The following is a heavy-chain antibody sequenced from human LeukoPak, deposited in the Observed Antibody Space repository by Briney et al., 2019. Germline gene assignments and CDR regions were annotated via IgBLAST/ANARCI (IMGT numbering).Heavy chain of an antibody. CDR2: IYSGGST. CDR1: GFTVSSNY. V-gene: IGHV3-53*01. J-gene: IGHJ4*02. Sequence: GGSLRLSCAASGFTVSSNYMSWVRQAPGKGLEWVSVIYSGGSTYYADSVKGRFTISRDNSKNTLYLQMNSLRAKDTAVYYCARASCGGDCYSIWGQGTLVTVSS. CDR3: ARASCGGDCYSI. D-gene: IGHD2-21*02.